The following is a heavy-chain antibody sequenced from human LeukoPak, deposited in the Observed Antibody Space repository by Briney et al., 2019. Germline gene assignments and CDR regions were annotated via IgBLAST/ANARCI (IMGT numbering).Heavy chain of an antibody. V-gene: IGHV1-24*01. CDR2: FDPEDGET. CDR3: ATGGSGWYNFDY. J-gene: IGHJ4*02. CDR1: GYTLTELS. D-gene: IGHD6-19*01. Sequence: GASVKVSCKVSGYTLTELSMHWVRQAPGKGLEWMGGFDPEDGETIYAQKFQGRATMTEDTSTDTAYMELSSLRSEDTAVYYCATGGSGWYNFDYWGQGTLVTVSS.